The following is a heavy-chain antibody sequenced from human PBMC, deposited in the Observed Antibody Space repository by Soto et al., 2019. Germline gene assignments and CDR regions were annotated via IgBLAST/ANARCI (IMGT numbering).Heavy chain of an antibody. D-gene: IGHD5-12*01. CDR1: GFTFSSYG. CDR2: ISYDGSNK. CDR3: AKDIVATTAYYFDY. V-gene: IGHV3-30*18. Sequence: QVQLVESGGGVVQPGRSLRLSCAASGFTFSSYGMHWVRQAPGKGLEWVAVISYDGSNKYYADSVKGRFTISRDNSKNTLSLQMNSLIAEDTAVYYCAKDIVATTAYYFDYWGQGTLVTVSS. J-gene: IGHJ4*02.